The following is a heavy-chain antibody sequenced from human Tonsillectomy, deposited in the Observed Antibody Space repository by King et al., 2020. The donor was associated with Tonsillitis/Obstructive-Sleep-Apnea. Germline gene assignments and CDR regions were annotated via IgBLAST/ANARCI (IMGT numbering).Heavy chain of an antibody. CDR1: AGAFSGYY. D-gene: IGHD2-2*02. J-gene: IGHJ5*02. V-gene: IGHV4-34*01. CDR2: INHSGST. Sequence: VQLPQWGAGLLKPSETLSLTCTVYAGAFSGYYWSWIRQPPGKGLEWIGEINHSGSTNYNPSLKSRVTISVDTSKSQFSLKLSSVTAADTAVYFCARGGPYCSSTSCYTTWFDPWGQGTLVTVSS. CDR3: ARGGPYCSSTSCYTTWFDP.